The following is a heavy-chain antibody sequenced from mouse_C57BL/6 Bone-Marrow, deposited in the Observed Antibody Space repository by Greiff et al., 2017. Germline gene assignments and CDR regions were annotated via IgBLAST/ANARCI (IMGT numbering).Heavy chain of an antibody. V-gene: IGHV1-59*01. Sequence: VQLQQSGAELVRPGTSVKLSCKASGYTFTSYWMHWVKQRPGQGLEWIGVIDPSDSYTNYNQKFKGKATLTVDTSSSTAYMQLSSLTSEDSAVYYCARPSTVVHYYAMDYWGQGTSVTVSS. CDR1: GYTFTSYW. CDR2: IDPSDSYT. CDR3: ARPSTVVHYYAMDY. D-gene: IGHD1-1*01. J-gene: IGHJ4*01.